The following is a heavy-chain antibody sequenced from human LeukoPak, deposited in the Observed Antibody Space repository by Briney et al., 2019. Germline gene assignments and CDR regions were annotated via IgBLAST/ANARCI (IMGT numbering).Heavy chain of an antibody. D-gene: IGHD1-1*01. CDR3: ARDPGTGTTDY. V-gene: IGHV1-2*02. CDR1: GYTFTGYY. Sequence: ASVKVSCKASGYTFTGYYMHWVRQAPGQGLEWMGWINPNSGGTNYAQKFQGRVTMTRDTSISTAYMELRSLRSDDTAVYYCARDPGTGTTDYWGQGTLVTVSS. J-gene: IGHJ4*02. CDR2: INPNSGGT.